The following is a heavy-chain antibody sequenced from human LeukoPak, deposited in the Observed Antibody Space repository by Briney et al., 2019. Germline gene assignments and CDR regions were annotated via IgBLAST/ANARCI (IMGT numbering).Heavy chain of an antibody. J-gene: IGHJ3*02. CDR3: ARRPPALGAFDI. CDR1: GGSISGSSCY. CDR2: IYYSDSGQM. V-gene: IGHV4-39*01. Sequence: SETLSLTCTVSGGSISGSSCYWGWLRQSPGRGLEWLGSIYYSDSGQMFYNPSLKSRVTMSADTSKNQFSLRVTSVTAADTAVYYCARRPPALGAFDIWGQGTMVSVSS.